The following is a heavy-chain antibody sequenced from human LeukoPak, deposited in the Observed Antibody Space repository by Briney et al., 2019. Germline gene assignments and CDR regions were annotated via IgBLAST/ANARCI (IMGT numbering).Heavy chain of an antibody. CDR1: GFTFSSYS. CDR2: ISSSSTI. CDR3: AREGYNWNDSGFYYYHYMDV. Sequence: GGSLRLSCAASGFTFSSYSMNWVRQAPGKGLEWVSYISSSSTIYYADSVKGRFTISRDNAKNSLYLQMNSLRDEDTAVYYCAREGYNWNDSGFYYYHYMDVWGKGTTVTVSS. D-gene: IGHD1-20*01. J-gene: IGHJ6*03. V-gene: IGHV3-48*02.